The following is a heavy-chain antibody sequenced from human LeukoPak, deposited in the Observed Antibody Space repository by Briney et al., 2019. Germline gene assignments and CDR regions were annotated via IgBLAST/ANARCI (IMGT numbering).Heavy chain of an antibody. CDR3: ATLRVVVTATGLDY. CDR2: ISSSSSTI. CDR1: GFTFSTYS. D-gene: IGHD2-21*02. Sequence: PGGSLRLSCAASGFTFSTYSMNWVRQAPGKGLEWVSYISSSSSTIYYADSVKGRFTISRDNAKNSPYLQMNSLRDEDTAVYYCATLRVVVTATGLDYWGQGILVTVSS. V-gene: IGHV3-48*02. J-gene: IGHJ4*02.